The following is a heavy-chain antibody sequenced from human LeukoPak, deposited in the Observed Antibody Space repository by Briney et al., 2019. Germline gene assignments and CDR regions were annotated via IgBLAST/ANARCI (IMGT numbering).Heavy chain of an antibody. CDR2: IYYSGST. CDR3: AREGTANWFDP. D-gene: IGHD2-21*02. V-gene: IGHV4-61*01. J-gene: IGHJ5*02. CDR1: GGSVSSGSCY. Sequence: SETLSLTCTVSGGSVSSGSCYWSWIRQPPGTGLEWIGYIYYSGSTNYNPSLKSRVTISVDTSKNQFSLKLSSVTAADTAVYYCAREGTANWFDPWGQGTLVTVSS.